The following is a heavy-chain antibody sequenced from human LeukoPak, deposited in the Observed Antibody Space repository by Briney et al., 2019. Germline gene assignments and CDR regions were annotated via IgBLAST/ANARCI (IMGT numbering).Heavy chain of an antibody. CDR2: ISGSGGST. D-gene: IGHD6-19*01. CDR1: GFTFSNYA. V-gene: IGHV3-23*01. Sequence: PGGSLRLSCAASGFTFSNYAMSWVRRAPGKGLEWVSDISGSGGSTYYADSVKGRFTISRDNSKNMLYLQMNSLRAEDTAVYYCATNAGQWLVPFDYWGQGTLVTVSS. CDR3: ATNAGQWLVPFDY. J-gene: IGHJ4*02.